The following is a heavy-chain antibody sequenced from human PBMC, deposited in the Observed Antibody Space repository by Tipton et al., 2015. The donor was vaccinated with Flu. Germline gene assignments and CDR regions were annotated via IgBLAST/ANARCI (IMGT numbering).Heavy chain of an antibody. D-gene: IGHD2-15*01. V-gene: IGHV3-23*01. CDR3: AKDQGLRQRITLFDY. Sequence: GSLRLSCAASGFAFSTYAMSWVRQAPGRGLEWVSSISGSQLSTYYADSVKGRFTVSRDNSKNTLYLQMNSLRAEDTAVYYCAKDQGLRQRITLFDYWGQGALVTVSS. CDR1: GFAFSTYA. CDR2: ISGSQLST. J-gene: IGHJ4*02.